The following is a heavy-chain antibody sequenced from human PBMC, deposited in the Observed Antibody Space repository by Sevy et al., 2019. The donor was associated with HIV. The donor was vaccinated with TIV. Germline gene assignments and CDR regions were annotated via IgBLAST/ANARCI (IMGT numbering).Heavy chain of an antibody. CDR2: ISPNSDGT. D-gene: IGHD3-22*01. V-gene: IGHV1-2*02. J-gene: IGHJ3*02. CDR3: AREFDSSANDAFDI. CDR1: GYTFTDYY. Sequence: ASVKVSCEASGYTFTDYYMHWVRQAPGQGPEWMGWISPNSDGTKYAQKFQGRVTLTRDTSISTAYMELNRLGPDDTAVYYCAREFDSSANDAFDIWGQGTMVTVSS.